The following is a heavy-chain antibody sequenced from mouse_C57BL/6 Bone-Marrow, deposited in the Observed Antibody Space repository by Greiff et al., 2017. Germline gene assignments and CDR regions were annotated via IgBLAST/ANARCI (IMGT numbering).Heavy chain of an antibody. CDR1: GYTFTSYW. CDR2: IYPGSGST. D-gene: IGHD2-1*01. V-gene: IGHV1-55*01. CDR3: ARKVYYGNDY. Sequence: QVQLQQPGAELVKPGASVKMSCKAPGYTFTSYWITGGKQSPGQGLEWSGDIYPGSGSTTYNEKFKSKATLTVDTSSSTSYMQLSSLTSEDSAVYYCARKVYYGNDYWGQGTTLTVSS. J-gene: IGHJ2*01.